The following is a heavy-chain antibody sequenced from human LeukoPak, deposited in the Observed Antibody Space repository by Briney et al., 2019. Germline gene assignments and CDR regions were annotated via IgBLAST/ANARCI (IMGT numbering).Heavy chain of an antibody. CDR2: INTNTGNP. CDR1: GYTFTSYA. Sequence: ASVKVSCKASGYTFTSYAMNWVRQAPGQGLEWMGWINTNTGNPTYAQGFTGRFVFSLDTSVSTAYLQISSLKAEDTAVYYCASLDSSGSIPNFDYWGQGTLVTVSS. J-gene: IGHJ4*02. V-gene: IGHV7-4-1*02. D-gene: IGHD3-22*01. CDR3: ASLDSSGSIPNFDY.